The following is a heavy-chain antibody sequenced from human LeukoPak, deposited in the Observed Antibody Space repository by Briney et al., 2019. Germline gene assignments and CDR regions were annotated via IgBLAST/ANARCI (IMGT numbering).Heavy chain of an antibody. D-gene: IGHD3-10*01. CDR3: ARETSGTYYNPLGYMDV. V-gene: IGHV4-31*03. J-gene: IGHJ6*03. Sequence: SQTLSLTCTVSGGSISSGGYYWSWIRQHPGKGLEWIGYIYYSGSTNYNPSLKSRVTMSVDTSKNQFSLNLSSVIAADTAIYYCARETSGTYYNPLGYMDVWGKGTTVTVSS. CDR1: GGSISSGGYY. CDR2: IYYSGST.